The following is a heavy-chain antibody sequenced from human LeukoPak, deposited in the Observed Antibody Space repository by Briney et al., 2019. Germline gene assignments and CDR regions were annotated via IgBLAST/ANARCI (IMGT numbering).Heavy chain of an antibody. J-gene: IGHJ3*01. Sequence: SETLSLTCTVSGYSIRTDYYWGWIRQPPGKGPEWIGTIYKSGNTYYNPSLKSRATISVDTSKNQFSLKLSSVTAADTAEYYCARLSSGWYFLTGGAAFDVWGQGTMVTVSS. V-gene: IGHV4-38-2*02. CDR3: ARLSSGWYFLTGGAAFDV. CDR1: GYSIRTDYY. D-gene: IGHD6-19*01. CDR2: IYKSGNT.